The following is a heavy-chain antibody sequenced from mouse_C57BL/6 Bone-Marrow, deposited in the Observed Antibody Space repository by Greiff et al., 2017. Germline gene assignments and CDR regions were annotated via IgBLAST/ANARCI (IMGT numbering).Heavy chain of an antibody. J-gene: IGHJ2*01. Sequence: QVQLQQPGAELVRPGTSVKLSCKASGYTFTSYWMHWVKQRPGQGLEWIGVIDPSDSYTNYNQKFKGKATLTVDTSSSTAYMQLSSLTSEYSAVYYCARCAYWGQGTLLTVSS. CDR2: IDPSDSYT. CDR1: GYTFTSYW. V-gene: IGHV1-59*01. CDR3: ARCAY.